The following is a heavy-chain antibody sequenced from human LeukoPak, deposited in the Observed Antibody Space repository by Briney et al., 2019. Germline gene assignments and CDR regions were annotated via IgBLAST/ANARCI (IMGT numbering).Heavy chain of an antibody. CDR2: IYYSGST. CDR3: ARDPSSFYGDYWFDP. J-gene: IGHJ5*02. V-gene: IGHV4-59*01. Sequence: SETLSLTCTVSGGSISSYYWSWIRQPPGKGLEWIGYIYYSGSTNYNPSLKSRVTISVDTSKNQFSLKLSSVTAADTAVYYCARDPSSFYGDYWFDPWGQGTLVTVSS. D-gene: IGHD4-17*01. CDR1: GGSISSYY.